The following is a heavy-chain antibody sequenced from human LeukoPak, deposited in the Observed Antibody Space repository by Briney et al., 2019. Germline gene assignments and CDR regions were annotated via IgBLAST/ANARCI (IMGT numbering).Heavy chain of an antibody. CDR1: GFTFTSYP. Sequence: GGSLRLSCAASGFTFTSYPMTWIRQAPGKGLEWVSSISETGAITNYADSVKGRFTISRDNSKNTLYLQMSSLRAEDAAVYFCAKYIGPSRRIFDYWGQGTLVAVSS. CDR2: ISETGAIT. J-gene: IGHJ4*02. CDR3: AKYIGPSRRIFDY. V-gene: IGHV3-23*01. D-gene: IGHD2/OR15-2a*01.